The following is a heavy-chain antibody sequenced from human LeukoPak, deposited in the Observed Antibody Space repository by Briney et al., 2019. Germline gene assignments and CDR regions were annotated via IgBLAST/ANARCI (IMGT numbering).Heavy chain of an antibody. V-gene: IGHV1-69*13. CDR1: GGTFSSYA. J-gene: IGHJ4*02. CDR3: ARGIYYYYFDY. Sequence: GASVKVSCKASGGTFSSYAISWVRQAPGQGLEWMGGIIPIFGTANYAQKFQGRVTITADESTSTAYMELSSLRSEDTAVYYCARGIYYYYFDYWGQGTLVTVSS. CDR2: IIPIFGTA. D-gene: IGHD1-26*01.